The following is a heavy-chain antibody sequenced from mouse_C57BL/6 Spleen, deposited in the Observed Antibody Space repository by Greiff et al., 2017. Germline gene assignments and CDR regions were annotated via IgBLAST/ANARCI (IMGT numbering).Heavy chain of an antibody. CDR1: GYTFTSYW. D-gene: IGHD1-1*01. CDR3: ARSATTVVHFDY. V-gene: IGHV1-61*01. J-gene: IGHJ2*01. CDR2: IYPSDSET. Sequence: QVQLQQPGAELVRPGSSVKLSCKASGYTFTSYWMDWVKQRPGQGLEWIGNIYPSDSETHYNQKFKDKATLTVDKSSSTAYLQLSSLTSEDTAIYYCARSATTVVHFDYWGQGTTLTVSS.